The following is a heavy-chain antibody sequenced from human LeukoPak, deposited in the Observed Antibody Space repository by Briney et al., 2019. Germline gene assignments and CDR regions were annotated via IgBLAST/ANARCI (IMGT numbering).Heavy chain of an antibody. D-gene: IGHD5-18*01. CDR3: ARERGYSYGYNDY. J-gene: IGHJ4*02. CDR2: ISSSSTNT. V-gene: IGHV3-21*01. Sequence: GGSLRLSCAGSGFTFSSYRMNWVRQARGRGLEGVSSISSSSTNTYYADSVRGRFTISRDNAKHSLYLQMNSLRVEDTAVYYCARERGYSYGYNDYWGQGTLVTVSS. CDR1: GFTFSSYR.